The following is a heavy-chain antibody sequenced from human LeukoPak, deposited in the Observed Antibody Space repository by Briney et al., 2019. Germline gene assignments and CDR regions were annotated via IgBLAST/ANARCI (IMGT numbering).Heavy chain of an antibody. J-gene: IGHJ4*02. CDR1: GYTFTSYG. D-gene: IGHD4-23*01. V-gene: IGHV3-53*01. CDR2: IYSGGST. Sequence: SCKASGYTFTSYGISWVRQAPGKGLEWVSVIYSGGSTYYADSVKGRFTISRDNSKNTLYLQMNSLRAEDTAVYYCARDGYGGNSYFDYWGRGTLVTVSS. CDR3: ARDGYGGNSYFDY.